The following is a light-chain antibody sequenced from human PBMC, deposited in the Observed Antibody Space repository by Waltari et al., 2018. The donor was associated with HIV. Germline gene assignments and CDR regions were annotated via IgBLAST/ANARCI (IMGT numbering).Light chain of an antibody. J-gene: IGLJ2*01. CDR3: SSYSGRNRSVI. CDR1: SSDVGGHRY. CDR2: EVT. V-gene: IGLV2-8*01. Sequence: QSALTQPPSASGSPGQAVTISFTGTSSDVGGHRYVSWYQQHPGKAPKLIISEVTKRPSGVPDRFSGSKSGNTASLTVSGLQAEDEGDYFCSSYSGRNRSVIFGGGTRVTVL.